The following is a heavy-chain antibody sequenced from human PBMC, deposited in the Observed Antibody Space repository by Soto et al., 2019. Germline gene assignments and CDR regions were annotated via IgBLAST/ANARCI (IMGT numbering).Heavy chain of an antibody. CDR2: ISSSSSTI. D-gene: IGHD3-22*01. J-gene: IGHJ4*02. CDR3: ARDGLWDYYDSSGSSG. Sequence: VGSLRLSGAASGFTFSSYSMNWVRQAPGKGLEWVSYISSSSSTIYYADSVKGRFTISRDNAKNSLYLQMNSLRDEDTAVYYCARDGLWDYYDSSGSSGWGQGTLVTVSS. V-gene: IGHV3-48*02. CDR1: GFTFSSYS.